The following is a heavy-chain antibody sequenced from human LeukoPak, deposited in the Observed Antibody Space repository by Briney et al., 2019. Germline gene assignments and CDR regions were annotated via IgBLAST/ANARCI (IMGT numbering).Heavy chain of an antibody. CDR1: GYTFTSYD. J-gene: IGHJ4*02. D-gene: IGHD4-23*01. Sequence: ASVKVSCKASGYTFTSYDINWVRQATGQGLEWMGWMNPNSGNTGYAQKFQGRVTMTRNTSISTAYMELSSLRSEDTAVYYCASSYLYGGNSDYWGQGTLVTVSS. CDR2: MNPNSGNT. V-gene: IGHV1-8*01. CDR3: ASSYLYGGNSDY.